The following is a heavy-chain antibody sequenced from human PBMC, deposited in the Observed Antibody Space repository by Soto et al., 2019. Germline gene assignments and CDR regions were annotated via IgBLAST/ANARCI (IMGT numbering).Heavy chain of an antibody. CDR2: IYYSGST. CDR1: GGFISSYY. D-gene: IGHD2-21*02. V-gene: IGHV4-59*01. CDR3: ARDLGDYYFDY. J-gene: IGHJ4*02. Sequence: QVQLQESGPGLVKPSETLSLTCTVSGGFISSYYWSWIRQPPGKGLEWIGYIYYSGSTNYNPSLKSRVTISVDTSKNQFSLKLSSVTAADTAVYYCARDLGDYYFDYWGQGTLVTVSS.